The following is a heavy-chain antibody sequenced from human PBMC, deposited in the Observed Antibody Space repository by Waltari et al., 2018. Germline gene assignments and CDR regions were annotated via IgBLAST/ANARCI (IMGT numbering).Heavy chain of an antibody. CDR2: IYTSGST. J-gene: IGHJ4*02. D-gene: IGHD6-19*01. V-gene: IGHV4-4*07. CDR3: ARKTSAVAAPFDY. Sequence: QVQLQESGPGLVKPSETLSLTCTVSGGSISSYYWSWIRQPAGKGLEWIGHIYTSGSTNYNPSLKSRVTMSVDTSTDQFSLKLSSVTAADTAVYYCARKTSAVAAPFDYWGQGTLVTVSS. CDR1: GGSISSYY.